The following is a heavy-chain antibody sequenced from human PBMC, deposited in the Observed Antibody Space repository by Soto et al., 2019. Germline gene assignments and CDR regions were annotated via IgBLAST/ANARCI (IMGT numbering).Heavy chain of an antibody. Sequence: ASVKVSCKASGYTFTGYYMHWVRQAPGQGLEWMGWINPNSGGTNYAQKFQGWVTMTRDTSISTAYMELSRLRSDDTAVYYCASSDLSGSYVLGYWGQGTLVTVPQ. J-gene: IGHJ4*02. D-gene: IGHD1-26*01. CDR1: GYTFTGYY. CDR2: INPNSGGT. CDR3: ASSDLSGSYVLGY. V-gene: IGHV1-2*04.